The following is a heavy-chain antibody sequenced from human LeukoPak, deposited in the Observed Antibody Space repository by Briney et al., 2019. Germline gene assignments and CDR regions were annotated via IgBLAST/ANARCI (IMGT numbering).Heavy chain of an antibody. Sequence: SGTLSLTCTVSGGSISSSSYYWGWIRQPPGKGLEWIGTIYYSGNTYYNPSLKSRVTISVDTSKNQFSLKLSSVTAADMAVYYCARGKGRVPGAFDIWGQGTMVTVSS. CDR3: ARGKGRVPGAFDI. CDR1: GGSISSSSYY. V-gene: IGHV4-39*07. CDR2: IYYSGNT. J-gene: IGHJ3*02.